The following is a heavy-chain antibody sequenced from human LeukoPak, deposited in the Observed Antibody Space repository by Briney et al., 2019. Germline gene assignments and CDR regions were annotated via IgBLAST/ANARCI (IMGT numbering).Heavy chain of an antibody. J-gene: IGHJ5*02. Sequence: ASVKLSCKSSGYTYTTDGISWVRQPPGQGLEWMGWIDTYSGKTNYAQEFQGRVTMTSDTSTSTAYMELRSLRSDDTAVYYCARDRGIAEADSFDPWGQGTLVTVSS. D-gene: IGHD6-13*01. CDR1: GYTYTTDG. V-gene: IGHV1-18*01. CDR2: IDTYSGKT. CDR3: ARDRGIAEADSFDP.